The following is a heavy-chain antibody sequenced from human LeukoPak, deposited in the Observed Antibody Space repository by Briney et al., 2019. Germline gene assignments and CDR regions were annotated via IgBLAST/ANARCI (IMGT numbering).Heavy chain of an antibody. J-gene: IGHJ4*02. V-gene: IGHV3-30*18. D-gene: IGHD6-6*01. CDR2: ISSDGNNK. CDR3: AKDRSSSSPDY. Sequence: WVAVISSDGNNKYYADSVKGRFTISRDNSKNTLYLQMNSLSSEDTAVYYCAKDRSSSSPDYWGQGILVTVSS.